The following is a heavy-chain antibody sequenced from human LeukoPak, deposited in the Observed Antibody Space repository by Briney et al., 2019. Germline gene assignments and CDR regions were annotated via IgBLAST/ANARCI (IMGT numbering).Heavy chain of an antibody. CDR1: GGSISSYY. D-gene: IGHD6-13*01. CDR3: ARYRQVGGGSRYSSSPLDY. CDR2: IYYSGST. V-gene: IGHV4-59*01. J-gene: IGHJ4*02. Sequence: SETLSLTCTVSGGSISSYYWSWIRQPPGKGLEWIGYIYYSGSTNYNPSLKSRVTISVDTSKNQFSLKLSSVTAADTAVYYSARYRQVGGGSRYSSSPLDYWGQGTLVTVSS.